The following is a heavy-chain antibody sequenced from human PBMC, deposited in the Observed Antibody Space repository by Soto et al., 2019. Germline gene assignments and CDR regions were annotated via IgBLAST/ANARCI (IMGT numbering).Heavy chain of an antibody. D-gene: IGHD6-19*01. V-gene: IGHV4-59*01. J-gene: IGHJ4*02. CDR3: ARQYSSGWPHFDY. CDR2: IYYSGST. CDR1: GGSISSYY. Sequence: SETLSLTCTVSGGSISSYYWSWIRQPPGKGLEWIGYIYYSGSTNYNPSLKSRVTISVDTSKNQLSLKLSSVTAADTAVYYCARQYSSGWPHFDYWGQGTMVTVYS.